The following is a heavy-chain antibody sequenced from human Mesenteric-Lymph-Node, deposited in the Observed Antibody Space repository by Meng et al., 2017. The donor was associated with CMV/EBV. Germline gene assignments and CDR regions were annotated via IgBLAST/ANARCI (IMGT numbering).Heavy chain of an antibody. D-gene: IGHD3-3*01. J-gene: IGHJ4*02. Sequence: GESLKISCAASGFTFSSYAMSWVRQAPGKGLEWVSAISGSGGSTYYADSVKDRFTISRDNSKNTLYLQMNSLRAEDTAVYYCAKGRGTTIFGVVIDYWGRERWSPSPQ. CDR2: ISGSGGST. CDR1: GFTFSSYA. CDR3: AKGRGTTIFGVVIDY. V-gene: IGHV3-23*01.